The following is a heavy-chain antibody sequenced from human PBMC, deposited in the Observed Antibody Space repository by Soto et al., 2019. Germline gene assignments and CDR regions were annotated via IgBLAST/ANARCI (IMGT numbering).Heavy chain of an antibody. V-gene: IGHV3-9*01. CDR2: ISWNSGSI. Sequence: EVQLVESGGGLVQPGRSLRLSCAASGFTFDDYAMHWVRQAPGKGLEWVSGISWNSGSIGYADSVKGRFTISRDNDKNSLYLQMNSLRTEDTALYYCAKGQPSSIAAPIDYWGQGTLVTVSS. CDR1: GFTFDDYA. CDR3: AKGQPSSIAAPIDY. J-gene: IGHJ4*02. D-gene: IGHD6-6*01.